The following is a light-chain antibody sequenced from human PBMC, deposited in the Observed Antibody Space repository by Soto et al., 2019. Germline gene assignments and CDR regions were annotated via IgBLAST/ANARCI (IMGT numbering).Light chain of an antibody. J-gene: IGKJ4*01. CDR3: QKYNTWRLT. V-gene: IGKV3-15*01. CDR2: GPS. Sequence: ESVWPQSQGTLSXXPGDXATLXXRASQNISSYLAWDQHKPGQAPSLLIYGPSNRATGIPSRFSGSGSGTEFTLTIRSLQAKDFEVYYCQKYNTWRLTCGGGTMVE. CDR1: QNISSY.